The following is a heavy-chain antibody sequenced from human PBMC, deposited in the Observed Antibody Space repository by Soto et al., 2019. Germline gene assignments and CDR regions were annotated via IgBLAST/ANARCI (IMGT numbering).Heavy chain of an antibody. V-gene: IGHV3-11*01. Sequence: GGSLRLSCAGSGFTFSDYYMSWIRQAPGQGLEWVSYMSSSGVTVFYADSVKGRFTISRDNAKNSLYLQMYSLRAEDSAVYYCARNTISAAGADYYGLDVWGQGTTVTVSS. J-gene: IGHJ6*02. CDR2: MSSSGVTV. CDR3: ARNTISAAGADYYGLDV. CDR1: GFTFSDYY. D-gene: IGHD6-13*01.